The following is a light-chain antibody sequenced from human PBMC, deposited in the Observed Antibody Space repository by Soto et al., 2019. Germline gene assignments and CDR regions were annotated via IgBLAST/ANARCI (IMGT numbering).Light chain of an antibody. Sequence: DIQMTQSPSTLSASVGDRVTITCRASQSISSWLAWYQQKPGKAPKFLIYDASSLESGVPSRFSGRGSGTEFTLTISSLQPDDFATYYCQQYNSHPLTFGGGTKVDIK. J-gene: IGKJ4*01. V-gene: IGKV1-5*01. CDR1: QSISSW. CDR2: DAS. CDR3: QQYNSHPLT.